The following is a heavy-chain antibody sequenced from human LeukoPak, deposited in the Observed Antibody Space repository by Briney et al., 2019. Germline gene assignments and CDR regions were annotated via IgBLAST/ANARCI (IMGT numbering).Heavy chain of an antibody. Sequence: GGSLRLSCAAFGFTFSDYYMSWVRQAPGKGLEWISYISTSTYTNYADSVKGRFTISRDNAKNSMYLQMNSLRAEDTAVYYCARISGSYVFDYWGQGTLVTVSS. V-gene: IGHV3-11*03. J-gene: IGHJ4*02. D-gene: IGHD1-26*01. CDR3: ARISGSYVFDY. CDR1: GFTFSDYY. CDR2: ISTSTYT.